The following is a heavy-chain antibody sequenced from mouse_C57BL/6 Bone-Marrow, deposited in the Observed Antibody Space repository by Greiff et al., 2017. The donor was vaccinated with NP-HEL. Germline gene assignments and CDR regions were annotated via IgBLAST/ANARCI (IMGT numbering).Heavy chain of an antibody. J-gene: IGHJ2*01. D-gene: IGHD2-3*01. CDR3: AIYDGYYDY. Sequence: QVQLKESGAELVKPGASVKMSCKASGYTFTSYWITWVKQRPGQGLEWIGDIYPGSGSTNYNEKFKSKATLTVDTSSSTAYMQLSSLTSEDSAVYYCAIYDGYYDYWGQGTTLTVSS. V-gene: IGHV1-55*01. CDR1: GYTFTSYW. CDR2: IYPGSGST.